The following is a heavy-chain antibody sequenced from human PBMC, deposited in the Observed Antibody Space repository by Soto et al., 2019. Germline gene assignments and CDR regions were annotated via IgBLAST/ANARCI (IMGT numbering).Heavy chain of an antibody. CDR3: ARHHGPTTSENWFDP. V-gene: IGHV1-18*04. J-gene: IGHJ5*02. CDR2: ISTYSGDT. D-gene: IGHD5-12*01. Sequence: ASVKVSCKSSGYTFTGYYIIWVRQAPGQGLEWMGWISTYSGDTKYAQKFQGRVTMTTDTSTTTAYLELRSLRSDDTAVYYCARHHGPTTSENWFDPWGQGTLVNVSS. CDR1: GYTFTGYY.